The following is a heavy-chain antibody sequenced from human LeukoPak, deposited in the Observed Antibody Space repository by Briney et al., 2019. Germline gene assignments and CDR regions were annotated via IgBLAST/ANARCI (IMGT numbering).Heavy chain of an antibody. CDR1: GFTFSSYS. CDR3: AKGDYDILTGYYDYYYYGMDV. J-gene: IGHJ6*02. V-gene: IGHV3-21*01. Sequence: GGSLRLSCAASGFTFSSYSMNWVRQAPGKGLEWVSSISSSSSYIYYADSVKGRFTISRDNAKNTLYLQMNSLRAEDTAVYYCAKGDYDILTGYYDYYYYGMDVWGQGTTVTVSS. D-gene: IGHD3-9*01. CDR2: ISSSSSYI.